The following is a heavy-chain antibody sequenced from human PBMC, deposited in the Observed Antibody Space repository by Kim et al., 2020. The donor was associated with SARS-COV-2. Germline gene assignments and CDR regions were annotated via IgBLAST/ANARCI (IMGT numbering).Heavy chain of an antibody. CDR3: AREDILTGRFDH. CDR2: MSYDGSDK. Sequence: GGSLRLSCEASGFTFSTYGMHWVRQAPGKGLEWVAVMSYDGSDKYYADSLKGRITISKDNSKNMLYLQMNGLRVEDTAIYFCAREDILTGRFDHWGQGTLVTVSS. D-gene: IGHD3-9*01. CDR1: GFTFSTYG. J-gene: IGHJ4*02. V-gene: IGHV3-33*05.